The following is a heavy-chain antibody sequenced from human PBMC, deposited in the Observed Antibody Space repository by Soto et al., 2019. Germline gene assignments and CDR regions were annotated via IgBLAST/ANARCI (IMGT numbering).Heavy chain of an antibody. Sequence: QVQLVQSGSELKKPGASVKVSCKASGYTFTSYAMNWVRQAPGQGLEWMGWINTNTGNPTYAQGFTGRFVFSLDTSVSTEDLQICSLKAEDTAVYYCARRRPHMYSSSYYNWFDPWGQGTLVTVSS. D-gene: IGHD6-6*01. V-gene: IGHV7-4-1*01. CDR1: GYTFTSYA. CDR2: INTNTGNP. J-gene: IGHJ5*02. CDR3: ARRRPHMYSSSYYNWFDP.